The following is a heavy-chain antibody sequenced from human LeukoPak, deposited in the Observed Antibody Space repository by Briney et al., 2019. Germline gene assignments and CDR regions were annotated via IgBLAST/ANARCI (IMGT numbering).Heavy chain of an antibody. Sequence: WGCLRLSCAASGFTFSSYAMSWVRQAPGKGLEWGSTISGGGGTTYYADSVKGRFTISRDNSKNTLYLQMNSLRAEDTAIYYCAKRPGSSWLFDYWGQGTLVTVSS. D-gene: IGHD6-13*01. CDR1: GFTFSSYA. CDR3: AKRPGSSWLFDY. CDR2: ISGGGGTT. J-gene: IGHJ4*02. V-gene: IGHV3-23*01.